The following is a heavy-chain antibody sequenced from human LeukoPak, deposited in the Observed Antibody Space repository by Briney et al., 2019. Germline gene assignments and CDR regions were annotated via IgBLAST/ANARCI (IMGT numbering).Heavy chain of an antibody. CDR3: ARDMVGAATDAFDI. CDR2: INHNGNVN. D-gene: IGHD2-15*01. CDR1: GFTFSSYW. J-gene: IGHJ3*02. Sequence: GGSLRLSCAASGFTFSSYWMNWARQAPGKGLEWVASINHNGNVNYYVDSVKGRFTISRDNAKNSLYLQMNSLRAEDTAVYYCARDMVGAATDAFDIWGQGTMVTVSS. V-gene: IGHV3-7*03.